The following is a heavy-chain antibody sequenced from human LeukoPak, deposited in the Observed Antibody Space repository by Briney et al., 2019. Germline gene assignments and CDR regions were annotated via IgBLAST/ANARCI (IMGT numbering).Heavy chain of an antibody. D-gene: IGHD3-10*01. V-gene: IGHV3-23*01. J-gene: IGHJ4*02. CDR2: ISHSGGIT. Sequence: GGSLRLSCAASGFTFSNYAMNWVRQAPGKGLEWVSMISHSGGITYYADSVKGRFTISRDNSKNTLYLQMNSLRAEDTAVYYCAKEKEFYFDNWGQGALVTVSS. CDR1: GFTFSNYA. CDR3: AKEKEFYFDN.